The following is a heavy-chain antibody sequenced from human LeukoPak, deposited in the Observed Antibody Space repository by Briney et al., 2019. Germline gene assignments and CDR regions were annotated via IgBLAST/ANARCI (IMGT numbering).Heavy chain of an antibody. CDR2: ISYDGSNK. D-gene: IGHD3-3*01. CDR1: RFTFSSYA. J-gene: IGHJ4*02. V-gene: IGHV3-30-3*01. CDR3: ARDPWGGGGITIFGVVIIGGSFDY. Sequence: GGSLRLSCAASRFTFSSYAMHWVRQAPGKGLEWVAVISYDGSNKYYADSVKGRFTISRDNSKNTLYLQMNSLRAEDTAVYYCARDPWGGGGITIFGVVIIGGSFDYWGQGTLVTVSS.